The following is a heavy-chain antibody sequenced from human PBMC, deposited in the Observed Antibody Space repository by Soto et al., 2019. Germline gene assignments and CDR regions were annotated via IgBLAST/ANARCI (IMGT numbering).Heavy chain of an antibody. Sequence: QVQLVQSGAEVKKPGASVKVSCKASGYTFTNYAMHWVRQAPGQRLEWMGWINAGNGNLKYSQKFQGRVTITRDKSARTAYVELSSLRSEDTAGYYCARDSGAFDHWGQGTLVTVSS. J-gene: IGHJ5*02. D-gene: IGHD1-26*01. CDR3: ARDSGAFDH. CDR1: GYTFTNYA. V-gene: IGHV1-3*01. CDR2: INAGNGNL.